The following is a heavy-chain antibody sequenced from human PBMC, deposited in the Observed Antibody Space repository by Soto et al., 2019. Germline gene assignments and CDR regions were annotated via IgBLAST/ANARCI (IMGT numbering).Heavy chain of an antibody. D-gene: IGHD3-10*01. V-gene: IGHV1-69*13. Sequence: SVKVSCKASGGTFSSYAISWVRQAPGQGLEWMGGIIPIFGTANYAQKFQGRVTITADESTSTAYMELSSLRSEDTAVYYCGRRLTGVRGESRLVMAVWGKGPRDTVPP. J-gene: IGHJ6*04. CDR1: GGTFSSYA. CDR3: GRRLTGVRGESRLVMAV. CDR2: IIPIFGTA.